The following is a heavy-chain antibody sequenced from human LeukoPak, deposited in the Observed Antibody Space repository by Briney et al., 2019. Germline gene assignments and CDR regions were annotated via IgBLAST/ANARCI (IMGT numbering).Heavy chain of an antibody. CDR1: GFTFSSYA. V-gene: IGHV3-30*04. Sequence: GSLRLSCAASGFTFSSYAMHWVRQAPGKGLKWVAVISYDGSNKYYADSVKGRFTISRDNSKNTLYLQMNSLKTEDTALYYCARGPIHLWLYYGMDLWGQGTTVTVSS. CDR2: ISYDGSNK. J-gene: IGHJ6*02. D-gene: IGHD5-18*01. CDR3: ARGPIHLWLYYGMDL.